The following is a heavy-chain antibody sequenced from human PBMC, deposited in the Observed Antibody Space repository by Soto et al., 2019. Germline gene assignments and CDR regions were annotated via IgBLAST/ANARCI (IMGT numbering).Heavy chain of an antibody. V-gene: IGHV3-11*01. J-gene: IGHJ3*01. CDR2: ISSTGSTI. CDR1: GFTFSDYY. CDR3: AGARLLVVGPDF. D-gene: IGHD2-2*01. Sequence: QVQLVESGGGLVKPGGSLRLSCAASGFTFSDYYMSWIRQAPGKGLEWVSYISSTGSTIYYADSVKGRITISRDNAKKSLYLQMNSLRAEDAAVYYCAGARLLVVGPDFWGQGTMVTVSS.